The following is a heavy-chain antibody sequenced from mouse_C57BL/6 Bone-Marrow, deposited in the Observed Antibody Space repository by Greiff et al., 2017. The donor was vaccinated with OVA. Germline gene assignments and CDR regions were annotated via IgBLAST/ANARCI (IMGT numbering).Heavy chain of an antibody. CDR3: ARHSNWNFDV. V-gene: IGHV5-6*02. CDR1: GFTFSSYG. D-gene: IGHD2-5*01. CDR2: ISSGGSYT. J-gene: IGHJ1*03. Sequence: EVKLVESGGDLVKPGGSLKLSCAASGFTFSSYGMSWVRQTPDKRLEWVATISSGGSYTYYPDSVKGRFTISRDNAKNTLYLQMSSLKSEDTAMYYCARHSNWNFDVWGTGTTVTVSS.